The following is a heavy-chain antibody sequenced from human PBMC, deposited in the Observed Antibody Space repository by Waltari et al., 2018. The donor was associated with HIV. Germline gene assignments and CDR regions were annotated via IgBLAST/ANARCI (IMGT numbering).Heavy chain of an antibody. CDR1: GASSSSSRFY. J-gene: IGHJ3*01. CDR2: LHFSCVT. CDR3: VRLGSGIYFPTRVDF. V-gene: IGHV4-39*01. D-gene: IGHD3-10*01. Sequence: QVHLQESGPGLLKPAETLSLTCKISGASSSSSRFYWDWIRQPPGTTIEWLGGLHFSCVTVYTPTPGSRLNISAHTSSNQLPLPVKLVTATDTAVYFRVRLGSGIYFPTRVDFWAHAALVTVSS.